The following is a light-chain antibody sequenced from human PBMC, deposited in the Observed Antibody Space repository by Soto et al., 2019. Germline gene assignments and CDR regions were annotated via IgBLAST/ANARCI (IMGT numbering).Light chain of an antibody. CDR3: QQHGQWPIT. Sequence: DTQMTQSPSALSASVGDRVTIICRASQIISTQLAWYQQKPGMAPKLLISGAFSLESGVPSRFSGSGSGTEFALTISSLQPDDFATYYCQQHGQWPITFGQGARLEIK. CDR1: QIISTQ. V-gene: IGKV1-5*02. CDR2: GAF. J-gene: IGKJ5*01.